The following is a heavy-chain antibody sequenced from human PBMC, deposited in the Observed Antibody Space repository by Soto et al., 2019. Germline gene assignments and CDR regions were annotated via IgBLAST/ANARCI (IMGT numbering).Heavy chain of an antibody. CDR1: GFTFSSYG. CDR2: ISYDGSNK. V-gene: IGHV3-30*18. Sequence: VQLVESGGGVVQPGRSLRLSCAASGFTFSSYGMHWVRQAPGKGLEWVAVISYDGSNKYYADSVKGRFTISRDNSKNTLYLQMNSLRAEDTAVYYCAKGPRGSSVYWGQGTLVTVSS. J-gene: IGHJ4*02. D-gene: IGHD6-6*01. CDR3: AKGPRGSSVY.